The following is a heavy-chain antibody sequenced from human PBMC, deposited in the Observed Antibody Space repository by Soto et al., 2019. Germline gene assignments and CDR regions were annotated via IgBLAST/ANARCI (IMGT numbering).Heavy chain of an antibody. CDR1: GFIFSQYS. V-gene: IGHV3-21*01. Sequence: PGGSLRLSCAASGFIFSQYSMNWVRQAPGKGLEWVSSISSTGALMYYADSVKGRFTISRDNAKNTLYLQMHSLRAEDTALYFCVRDRGYPDSFDVWGRGTMVTVSS. J-gene: IGHJ3*01. CDR3: VRDRGYPDSFDV. D-gene: IGHD1-1*01. CDR2: ISSTGALM.